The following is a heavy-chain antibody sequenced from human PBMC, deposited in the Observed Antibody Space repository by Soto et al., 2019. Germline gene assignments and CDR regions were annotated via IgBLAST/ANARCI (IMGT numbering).Heavy chain of an antibody. D-gene: IGHD2-15*01. CDR3: ARARYCSGGSCSVIQH. Sequence: GSLRLSCAASGFTFSSYAMHWVRQAPGKGLEWVAVISYDGSNKYYADSVKGRFTISRDNSKNTLYLQMNSLRAEDTAVYYCARARYCSGGSCSVIQHWGQGTLVTVSS. CDR2: ISYDGSNK. CDR1: GFTFSSYA. J-gene: IGHJ1*01. V-gene: IGHV3-30-3*01.